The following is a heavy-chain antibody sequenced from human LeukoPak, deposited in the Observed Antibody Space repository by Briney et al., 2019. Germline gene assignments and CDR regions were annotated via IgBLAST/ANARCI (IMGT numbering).Heavy chain of an antibody. CDR3: ARVGSGSIYYYYYMDV. J-gene: IGHJ6*03. CDR2: IYYSGST. V-gene: IGHV4-39*07. Sequence: SETLSLTCTVSGGSISSSSYYWAWIRQPPGKGLEWIGSIYYSGSTYYNPSLKSRVTISVDTSKNQFSLKLSSVTAADTAVYYCARVGSGSIYYYYYMDVWGKGTTVTVSS. D-gene: IGHD3-10*01. CDR1: GGSISSSSYY.